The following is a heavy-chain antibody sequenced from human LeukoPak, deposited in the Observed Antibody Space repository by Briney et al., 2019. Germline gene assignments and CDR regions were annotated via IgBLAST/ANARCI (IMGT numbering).Heavy chain of an antibody. CDR2: ISDSGDGT. CDR1: GFTFRTYA. CDR3: AKDKAPGSWHAPSDF. D-gene: IGHD6-13*01. Sequence: GGSLRLSCAASGFTFRTYAMSWVRQAPGKGLEWVSGISDSGDGTYYAESVKGRFTISRDNSKNTVFLQMNSLRADDTAKYYCAKDKAPGSWHAPSDFWGQGTLVTVSS. J-gene: IGHJ4*02. V-gene: IGHV3-23*01.